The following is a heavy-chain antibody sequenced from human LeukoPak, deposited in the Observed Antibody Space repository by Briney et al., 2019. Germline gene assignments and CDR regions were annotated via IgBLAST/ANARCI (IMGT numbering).Heavy chain of an antibody. J-gene: IGHJ5*02. CDR1: GDSISSSSYY. Sequence: PSETLSLTCTVSGDSISSSSYYWGWIRQPPGKGLEWIGSIYHSGSTYYNPSLKSRVTISVDTSKNQFSLKLSSVTAADTAVYYCARGSTITENRFDPWGQGTLVTVSS. CDR3: ARGSTITENRFDP. V-gene: IGHV4-39*07. D-gene: IGHD1-1*01. CDR2: IYHSGST.